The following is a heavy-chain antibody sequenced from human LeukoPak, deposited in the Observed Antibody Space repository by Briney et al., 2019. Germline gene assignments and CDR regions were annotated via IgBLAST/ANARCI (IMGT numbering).Heavy chain of an antibody. J-gene: IGHJ5*02. Sequence: PGASVKVSCKASGYTFTSYDINWVRQATGQGLEWVGWMNPNSGNTGYAQKFQGRVTMTRNTSISTAYMELSSLRSEDTAVYYCARGYWRLRFLEWEMNWFDPWGQGTLVTVSS. CDR1: GYTFTSYD. D-gene: IGHD3-3*01. CDR3: ARGYWRLRFLEWEMNWFDP. V-gene: IGHV1-8*01. CDR2: MNPNSGNT.